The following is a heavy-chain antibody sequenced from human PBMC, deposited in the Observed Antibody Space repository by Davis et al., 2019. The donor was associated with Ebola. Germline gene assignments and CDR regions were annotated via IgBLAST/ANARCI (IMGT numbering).Heavy chain of an antibody. J-gene: IGHJ4*02. CDR1: GYTFTSYD. D-gene: IGHD3-10*01. CDR3: ARDAYYGSGTYNYFDY. CDR2: MNPNSGNT. V-gene: IGHV1-8*01. Sequence: ASVKVSCKASGYTFTSYDINWVRQATGQGLEWMGWMNPNSGNTGYAQKFQGRVTMTRDTSTSTVYMELSSLRSEDTAVYYCARDAYYGSGTYNYFDYWGQGTLVTVSS.